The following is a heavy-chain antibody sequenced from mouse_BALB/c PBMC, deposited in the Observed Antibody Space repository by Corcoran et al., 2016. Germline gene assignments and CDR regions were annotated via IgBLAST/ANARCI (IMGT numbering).Heavy chain of an antibody. CDR1: GYTFTNYG. Sequence: QNQLVQSGPELKKPGETVKISCKASGYTFTNYGMNWVKQAPGKGLKWMGWINTYTGEPTYADDFKGRFAFSLETSASTAYLQINNLKNEDTATYFSARGPRDYYAMDYWGQGTSVTVSS. V-gene: IGHV9-3-1*01. J-gene: IGHJ4*01. CDR3: ARGPRDYYAMDY. CDR2: INTYTGEP.